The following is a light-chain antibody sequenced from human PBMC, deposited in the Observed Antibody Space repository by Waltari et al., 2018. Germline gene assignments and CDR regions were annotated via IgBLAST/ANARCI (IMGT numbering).Light chain of an antibody. CDR2: QVS. CDR1: QRLGNTDGSTD. J-gene: IGKJ1*01. Sequence: QRLGNTDGSTDGSWEQQRPGQSPRRLIYQVSKRDSGVPDRFRGSGSGTDFTLEISRVEADDVGFYYCMQAKFWPWTFGQGTEVEIK. CDR3: MQAKFWPWT. V-gene: IGKV2-30*01.